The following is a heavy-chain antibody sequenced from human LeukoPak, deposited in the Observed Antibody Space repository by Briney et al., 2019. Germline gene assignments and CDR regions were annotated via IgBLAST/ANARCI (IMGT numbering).Heavy chain of an antibody. Sequence: SETLSLTCTVSGGSLRSYYWSWIRQPPGKGLEWLGYISYTGNTNYNPSLKSRLTISVDTSKNQFSPKLSSVTAADTAVYYCAREGPTATSIDYWGQGTLVTVSA. V-gene: IGHV4-59*01. J-gene: IGHJ4*02. D-gene: IGHD2-21*02. CDR2: ISYTGNT. CDR1: GGSLRSYY. CDR3: AREGPTATSIDY.